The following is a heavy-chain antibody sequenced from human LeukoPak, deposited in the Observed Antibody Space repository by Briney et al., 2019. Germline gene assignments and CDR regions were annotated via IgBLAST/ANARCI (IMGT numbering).Heavy chain of an antibody. CDR2: IKQDGSEK. Sequence: GSLRLSCAASGFTFSNYWMSWVRQAPGKGLEWVANIKQDGSEKYYVDSVKGRFTISRDNAKNSLYLQVNSLRAEDTAVYYCARDLDGGDYWGQGTLVTVSS. V-gene: IGHV3-7*01. J-gene: IGHJ4*02. CDR3: ARDLDGGDY. CDR1: GFTFSNYW. D-gene: IGHD2-15*01.